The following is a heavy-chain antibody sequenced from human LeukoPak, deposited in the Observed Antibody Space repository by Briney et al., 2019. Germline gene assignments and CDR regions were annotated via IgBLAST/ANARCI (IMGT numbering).Heavy chain of an antibody. J-gene: IGHJ4*02. V-gene: IGHV1-18*01. CDR3: TRTVLDCKNGVCYDY. D-gene: IGHD2-8*01. Sequence: ASVKVSCKTSGYTFTNYGISWVRQAPGQGLAWMGWISPYNGNTIYAQKLQGRVTVTTDTSTSTAYMELRSLRSDDTAVYYCTRTVLDCKNGVCYDYWGQGTLVTVSS. CDR1: GYTFTNYG. CDR2: ISPYNGNT.